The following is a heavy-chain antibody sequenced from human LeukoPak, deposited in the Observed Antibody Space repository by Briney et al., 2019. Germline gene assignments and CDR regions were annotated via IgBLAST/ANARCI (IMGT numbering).Heavy chain of an antibody. D-gene: IGHD6-13*01. Sequence: PGGPLRLSCAASEFTFNIYDMHWVRQAPGKGLEWVAVIWYDGSTKYYADSVKGRFTISRDHSKNTLYLQMNSLRAEDTAVYYCARGQPPSYYAMDVWGQGTTVTVSS. CDR2: IWYDGSTK. CDR3: ARGQPPSYYAMDV. CDR1: EFTFNIYD. V-gene: IGHV3-33*01. J-gene: IGHJ6*02.